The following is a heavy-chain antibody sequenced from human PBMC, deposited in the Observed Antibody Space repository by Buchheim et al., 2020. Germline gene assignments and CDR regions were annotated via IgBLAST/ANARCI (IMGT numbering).Heavy chain of an antibody. CDR3: ARENDYNALDS. V-gene: IGHV2-70*15. Sequence: QVSLRESGPAQVRTTETLTLTCTVSGLSLRNIGVSVSWIRQPPGKPLQWLARIDWDDGKYYNTSLETRLTGSNRTSKKPEVLTLTNVDPADTATYYCARENDYNALDSWGQGTL. CDR1: GLSLRNIGVS. CDR2: IDWDDGK. J-gene: IGHJ4*02. D-gene: IGHD5-24*01.